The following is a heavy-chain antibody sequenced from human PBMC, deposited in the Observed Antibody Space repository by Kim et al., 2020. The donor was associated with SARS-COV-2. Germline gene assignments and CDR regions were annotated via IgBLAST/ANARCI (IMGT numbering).Heavy chain of an antibody. V-gene: IGHV3-23*01. Sequence: GGSLRLSCAASGFTFSSYAMSWVRQAPGKGLEWVAAISGSGGSTYYADFVKGRFTISRDNSKNTLYLQMNSLRAEETAVYYCAKDQDVHYYESSGYNYWGQGTLVTVSS. CDR2: ISGSGGST. D-gene: IGHD3-22*01. CDR3: AKDQDVHYYESSGYNY. CDR1: GFTFSSYA. J-gene: IGHJ4*02.